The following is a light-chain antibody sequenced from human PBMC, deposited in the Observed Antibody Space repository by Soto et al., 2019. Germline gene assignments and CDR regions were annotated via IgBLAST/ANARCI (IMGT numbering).Light chain of an antibody. J-gene: IGKJ4*01. Sequence: MVLPQSPATLSLSPWERATLSCRARQTVYSYLSWYQHNPGQAPRLLIYGASKRATGIPARFSGSGSGTDFPLTISSLEPEDSAVYYCHQRYNWLSFGGGTKLEIK. CDR2: GAS. V-gene: IGKV3-11*01. CDR3: HQRYNWLS. CDR1: QTVYSY.